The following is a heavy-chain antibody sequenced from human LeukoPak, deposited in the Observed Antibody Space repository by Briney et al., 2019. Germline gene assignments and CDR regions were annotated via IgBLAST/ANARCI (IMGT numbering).Heavy chain of an antibody. CDR3: ARASDGYSYGSFVDY. CDR2: INPNSGAT. J-gene: IGHJ4*02. CDR1: GYTFTGYY. D-gene: IGHD5-18*01. Sequence: GSVKVSCKASGYTFTGYYMQWARQAPGQGLEWMGWINPNSGATNYAQKFQGWATMTRDTSTTTAYMELSRLRFDDTAVYYCARASDGYSYGSFVDYWGQGTLVTVSS. V-gene: IGHV1-2*04.